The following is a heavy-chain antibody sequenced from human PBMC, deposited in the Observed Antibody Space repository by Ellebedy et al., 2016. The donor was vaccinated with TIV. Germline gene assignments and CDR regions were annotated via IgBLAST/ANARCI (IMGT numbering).Heavy chain of an antibody. J-gene: IGHJ2*01. Sequence: GESLKISCAASGFTFSTYWMTWVRQAPGKGLEWVANIKQDGSEIYYVDSEKGRFTISRDNAKNSLYLQMNSLRAEDTAVYYCARDLPYNSGYPNWFFDLWGRGTLVTVSS. CDR1: GFTFSTYW. CDR3: ARDLPYNSGYPNWFFDL. V-gene: IGHV3-7*01. D-gene: IGHD5-12*01. CDR2: IKQDGSEI.